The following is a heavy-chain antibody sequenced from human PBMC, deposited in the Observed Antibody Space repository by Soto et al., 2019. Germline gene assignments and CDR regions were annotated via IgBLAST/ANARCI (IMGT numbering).Heavy chain of an antibody. D-gene: IGHD6-6*01. V-gene: IGHV1-46*01. CDR3: ARAPYSSSSVRFDS. CDR2: LNISGGNA. J-gene: IGHJ4*02. Sequence: QVQLVQSGDVVKRPGAPVKISWKAPGYSFSYNFIHWVGQAPGHGLEWMGILNISGGNANYAEKVQGRVAMYRATSTNTVFMDLSSLRSEDTAFYYGARAPYSSSSVRFDSWGQGTLVTVSS. CDR1: GYSFSYNF.